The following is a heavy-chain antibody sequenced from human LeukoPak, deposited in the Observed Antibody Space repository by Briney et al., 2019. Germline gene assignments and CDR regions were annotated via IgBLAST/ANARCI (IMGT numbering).Heavy chain of an antibody. V-gene: IGHV1-46*01. Sequence: ASVKVSCKAAGYSFAPYHMHSVRQAPGQRREWMGIIKTGGGTTIYAQRRQGRVSMTGDTSTSTVYMEMSSMTSEDTGVYYCARERSDDYRFASWGQGTLVTVSS. D-gene: IGHD4-11*01. CDR3: ARERSDDYRFAS. CDR1: GYSFAPYH. J-gene: IGHJ5*01. CDR2: IKTGGGTT.